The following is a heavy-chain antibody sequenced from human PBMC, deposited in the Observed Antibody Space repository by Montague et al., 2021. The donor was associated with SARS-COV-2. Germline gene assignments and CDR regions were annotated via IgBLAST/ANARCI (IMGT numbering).Heavy chain of an antibody. V-gene: IGHV4-61*02. CDR3: ARDIHSVGLFDY. CDR2: IYYSGST. CDR1: GGSISSGSYY. D-gene: IGHD2-2*02. Sequence: TLSLTCTVSGGSISSGSYYWSWIRQPAGKGLEWIGGIYYSGSTYYNPSLKSRVTISVDTSKNQFSLKLSSVTAADTAVYYCARDIHSVGLFDYWGQGTLVTVSS. J-gene: IGHJ4*02.